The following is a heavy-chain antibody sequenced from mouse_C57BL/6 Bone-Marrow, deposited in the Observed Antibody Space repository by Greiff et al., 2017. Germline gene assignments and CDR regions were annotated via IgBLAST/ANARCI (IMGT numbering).Heavy chain of an antibody. CDR2: INPSNGGT. V-gene: IGHV1-53*01. D-gene: IGHD4-1*01. CDR3: ARKRELGPFGY. Sequence: QVQLKQPGTELVKPGASVKLSCKASGYTFTSSWMHWVKQRPGQGLEWIGNINPSNGGTNSNEKFKSKATLTVDKSSITAYMQLSSLTSEDSAVYYCARKRELGPFGYWGQGTTRTVSS. CDR1: GYTFTSSW. J-gene: IGHJ2*01.